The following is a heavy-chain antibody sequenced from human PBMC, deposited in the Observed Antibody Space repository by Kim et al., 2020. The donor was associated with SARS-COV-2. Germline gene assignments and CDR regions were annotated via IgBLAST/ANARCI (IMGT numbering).Heavy chain of an antibody. Sequence: ASVKVSCKASGYTFTGYYMHWVRQAPGQGLEWMGWINPNSGGTNYAQKFQGRVTMTRDTSISTAYMELSRLRSDDTAVYYCARDRSLLERREGWFDPWGQGTLVTVSS. D-gene: IGHD1-1*01. CDR1: GYTFTGYY. V-gene: IGHV1-2*02. CDR3: ARDRSLLERREGWFDP. CDR2: INPNSGGT. J-gene: IGHJ5*02.